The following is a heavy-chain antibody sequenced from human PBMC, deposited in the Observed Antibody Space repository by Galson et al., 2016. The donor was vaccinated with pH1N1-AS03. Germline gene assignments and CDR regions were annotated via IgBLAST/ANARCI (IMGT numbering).Heavy chain of an antibody. CDR2: ISGADLST. Sequence: SLRLSCAASGFTFSTYAMSWVRQAPGKGLEWVSSISGADLSTYYADSVKGRYTVSRDNSKNTLYLQMNGLRAEDTAIYYCANPRASGTTMVTSLDYWGQGILVTVSS. V-gene: IGHV3-23*01. CDR3: ANPRASGTTMVTSLDY. D-gene: IGHD5-18*01. J-gene: IGHJ4*02. CDR1: GFTFSTYA.